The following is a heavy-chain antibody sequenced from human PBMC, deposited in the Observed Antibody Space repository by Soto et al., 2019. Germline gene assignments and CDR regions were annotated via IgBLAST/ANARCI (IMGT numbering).Heavy chain of an antibody. CDR2: ISYDGSNK. V-gene: IGHV3-30-3*01. J-gene: IGHJ4*02. D-gene: IGHD5-18*01. CDR3: ARTSPDTALPHLFDY. Sequence: LRLSCAASGFTFSSYAMHWVRQAPGKGLEWVAVISYDGSNKYYADSVKGRFTISRDNSKNTLYLQMNSLRAEDTAVYYCARTSPDTALPHLFDYWGQGTLVTAPQ. CDR1: GFTFSSYA.